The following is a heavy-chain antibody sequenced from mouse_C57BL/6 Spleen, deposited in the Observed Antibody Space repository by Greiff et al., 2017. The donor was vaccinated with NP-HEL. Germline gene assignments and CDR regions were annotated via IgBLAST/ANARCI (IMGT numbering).Heavy chain of an antibody. Sequence: VQLQQSGAELVKPGASVKLSCKASGYTFTSYWMPWVKQRPGRGLEWIGRIYPNSGCTNYTEKFKSKATLTVDKASSTAYMQLSSLTSEDSAVYYCATYDDDGGPWFAYWGQGTLVTVSA. CDR3: ATYDDDGGPWFAY. CDR2: IYPNSGCT. J-gene: IGHJ3*01. CDR1: GYTFTSYW. V-gene: IGHV1-72*01. D-gene: IGHD2-4*01.